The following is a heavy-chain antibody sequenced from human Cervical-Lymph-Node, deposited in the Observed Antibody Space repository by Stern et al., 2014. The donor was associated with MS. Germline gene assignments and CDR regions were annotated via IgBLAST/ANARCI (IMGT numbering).Heavy chain of an antibody. CDR3: ARQRYFDY. CDR2: IFPGGSDI. Sequence: VQLVQSGPEVKRPGESLKISCQASGYTFTSYWIGWVRQMPGKGLEWIAIIFPGGSDIRYSPSFQGQVTISADKSSSPAYLQWNTLKPSDTAIYYCARQRYFDYWGQGTLVTVSS. V-gene: IGHV5-51*01. CDR1: GYTFTSYW. J-gene: IGHJ4*02.